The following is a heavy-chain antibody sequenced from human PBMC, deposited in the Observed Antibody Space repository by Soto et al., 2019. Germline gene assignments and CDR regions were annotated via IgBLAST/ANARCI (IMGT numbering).Heavy chain of an antibody. Sequence: TLSLTSPVSGGSISSGGYYWSWIRQHPGKGLEWIGYIYYSGSTYYSPSLKSRVTISVDTSKNQFSLKLSSVTAADTAVYYCARDWGVTTLGYYYGMDVWGQGTTVTVSS. CDR1: GGSISSGGYY. V-gene: IGHV4-31*03. CDR2: IYYSGST. CDR3: ARDWGVTTLGYYYGMDV. D-gene: IGHD4-17*01. J-gene: IGHJ6*02.